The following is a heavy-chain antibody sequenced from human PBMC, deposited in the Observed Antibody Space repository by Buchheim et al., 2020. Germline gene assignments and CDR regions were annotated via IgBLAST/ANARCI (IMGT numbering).Heavy chain of an antibody. CDR1: GFTFSSYG. CDR2: IWYDGSNK. Sequence: QVQLVESGGGVVQPGRSLRLSCAASGFTFSSYGMHWVRQAPGKGLEWVAVIWYDGSNKYYADSVKGRFTISRDNSKNTLYLQMNSLRAEDTAVYYCARGERYYYGSGSYFDYWGQGTL. V-gene: IGHV3-33*01. D-gene: IGHD3-10*01. CDR3: ARGERYYYGSGSYFDY. J-gene: IGHJ4*02.